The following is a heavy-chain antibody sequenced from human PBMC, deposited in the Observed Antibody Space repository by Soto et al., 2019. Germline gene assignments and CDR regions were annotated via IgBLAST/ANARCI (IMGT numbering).Heavy chain of an antibody. CDR1: RFTFSSYW. CDR2: ISTDASST. V-gene: IGHV3-74*01. CDR3: ARLPNKSPQN. Sequence: EVQLVESGGGLVQPGGSLRLSCAASRFTFSSYWMHWVRHAPGKGLVWVSSISTDASSTSYADPVKGRFTISRDNAKNTLYLQLNSVRAEDTAVYYCARLPNKSPQNWGQGTLVIVSP. J-gene: IGHJ1*01.